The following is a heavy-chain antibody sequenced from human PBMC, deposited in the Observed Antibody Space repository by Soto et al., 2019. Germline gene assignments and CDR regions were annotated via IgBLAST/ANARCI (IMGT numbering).Heavy chain of an antibody. CDR1: GGTFNTYT. CDR2: IIPMLTVT. Sequence: QVHLIQSGAEVKKPGSSVKVSCKAAGGTFNTYTLFWVRQAPGHGLEWMGRIIPMLTVTNSAQKFQGRLTLTADKSTGTAFMELTSLRSDDTAVYYCSIGIWSAETFDVWGQGTMVTVSS. V-gene: IGHV1-69*02. J-gene: IGHJ3*01. D-gene: IGHD3-3*02. CDR3: SIGIWSAETFDV.